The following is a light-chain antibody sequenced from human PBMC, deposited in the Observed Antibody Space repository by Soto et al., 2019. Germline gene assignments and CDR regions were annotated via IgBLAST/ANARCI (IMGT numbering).Light chain of an antibody. CDR3: QQYDNLPLT. J-gene: IGKJ4*01. Sequence: IQMTQSPSSLSASVGDRVTITCRASQSISSYLNWYQQKPGKAPKLLIYAASSLQSGVPSRFSGSGSGTDFTLTISSLQPEDIATYYCQQYDNLPLTFGGGTKVDIK. CDR1: QSISSY. V-gene: IGKV1-39*01. CDR2: AAS.